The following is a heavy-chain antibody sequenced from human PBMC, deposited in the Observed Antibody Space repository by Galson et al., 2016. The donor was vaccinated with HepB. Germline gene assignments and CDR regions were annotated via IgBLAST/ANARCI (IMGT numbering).Heavy chain of an antibody. CDR2: IYPGDSDT. J-gene: IGHJ4*02. D-gene: IGHD6-19*01. V-gene: IGHV5-51*01. Sequence: QSGAEVKKPGESLKISCQGSGYSFTTFWIGWVRQMPGKGLEWMGIIYPGDSDTRYNTSFEGQVTMSADKSIDTAYLQWSALRPTDTGIYFCAGRSVAGFDFWGQGTLVTVSP. CDR1: GYSFTTFW. CDR3: AGRSVAGFDF.